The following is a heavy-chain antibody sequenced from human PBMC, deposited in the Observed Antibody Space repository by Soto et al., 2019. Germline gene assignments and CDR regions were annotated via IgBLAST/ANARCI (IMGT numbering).Heavy chain of an antibody. J-gene: IGHJ5*02. CDR3: ARSYDFWSGYYRWFDP. CDR2: IYYSGST. D-gene: IGHD3-3*01. V-gene: IGHV4-59*01. CDR1: GGSLSGYY. Sequence: SETLSLTCAVYGGSLSGYYWSWIRQPPGKGLEWIGYIYYSGSTNYNPSLKSRVTISVDTSKNQFSLKLSSVTAADTAVYYCARSYDFWSGYYRWFDPWGQGTLVTVSS.